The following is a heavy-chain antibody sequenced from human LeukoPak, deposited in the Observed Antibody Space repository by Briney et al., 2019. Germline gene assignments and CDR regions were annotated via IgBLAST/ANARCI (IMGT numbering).Heavy chain of an antibody. J-gene: IGHJ5*02. D-gene: IGHD2-15*01. Sequence: PSQTLSLTCTVSGGSISSGSYYWSWIRQPAGKGLEWIGRIYTRGSTNYNPSLKSRVTISVDTSKNQFSLKLSAVTAADTAVYYCARDHVDEVVAATGGFDPWGQGTLVTVSS. CDR2: IYTRGST. CDR3: ARDHVDEVVAATGGFDP. CDR1: GGSISSGSYY. V-gene: IGHV4-61*02.